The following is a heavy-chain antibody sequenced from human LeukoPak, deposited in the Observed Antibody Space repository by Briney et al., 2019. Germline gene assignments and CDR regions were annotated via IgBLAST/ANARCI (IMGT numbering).Heavy chain of an antibody. Sequence: GASVKVSCKASGYTFTSYYMHWVRQAPGQGLEWMGIINPGGGGTSYAQKFQGRVTMTRDTSTSTLYMELSSLTSEDTAVYYCARDRLAASWYAFDYWSQGTLVTVSS. CDR2: INPGGGGT. V-gene: IGHV1-46*01. D-gene: IGHD6-13*01. CDR1: GYTFTSYY. CDR3: ARDRLAASWYAFDY. J-gene: IGHJ4*02.